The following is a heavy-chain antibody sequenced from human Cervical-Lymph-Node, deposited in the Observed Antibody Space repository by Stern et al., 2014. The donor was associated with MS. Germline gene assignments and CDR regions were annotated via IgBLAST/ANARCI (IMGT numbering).Heavy chain of an antibody. CDR2: IFSNDEK. CDR3: ARIVDSSHCLDY. CDR1: GFSLSNARMG. J-gene: IGHJ4*02. V-gene: IGHV2-26*01. D-gene: IGHD3/OR15-3a*01. Sequence: SGPVLVKPTETLTLTCTVSGFSLSNARMGVSWIRQPPGKALEWLAHIFSNDEKSYSTSLKSRLSISKDTSKSQVVLTMTNMDPVDTAPYYCARIVDSSHCLDYWGQGTLVTVSS.